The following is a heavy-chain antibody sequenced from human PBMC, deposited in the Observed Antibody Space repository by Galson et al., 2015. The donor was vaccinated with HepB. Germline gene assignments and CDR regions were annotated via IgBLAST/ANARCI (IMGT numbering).Heavy chain of an antibody. CDR2: IHYRGST. Sequence: ETLSLTCTVSGVSVSSGSLYWSWIRQPPGKELEWIGYIHYRGSTNYNPSLKSRVTISVDTSKNQFSLKVTSVTAADTAVYYCLGSPNSFYFDLWGRGTLVTVSS. J-gene: IGHJ2*01. D-gene: IGHD3-16*01. CDR1: GVSVSSGSLY. V-gene: IGHV4-61*01. CDR3: LGSPNSFYFDL.